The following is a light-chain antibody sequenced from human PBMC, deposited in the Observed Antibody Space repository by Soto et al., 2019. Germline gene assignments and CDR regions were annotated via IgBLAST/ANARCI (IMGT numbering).Light chain of an antibody. CDR1: QSISSW. CDR3: QQYISYWT. J-gene: IGKJ1*01. CDR2: DAS. Sequence: DIQVTQSPSTLSAFVGDRVTITCRASQSISSWLAWYQQKPGKAPKLLIYDASRLESGVPSRFSGSGSGTEFTLTISSLQPDDFATYYCQQYISYWTFGQGTKVEIK. V-gene: IGKV1-5*01.